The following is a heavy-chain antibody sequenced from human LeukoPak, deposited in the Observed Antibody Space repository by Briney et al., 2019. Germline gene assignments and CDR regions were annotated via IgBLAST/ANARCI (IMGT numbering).Heavy chain of an antibody. CDR2: IYYSGST. CDR1: GGSISSHY. D-gene: IGHD2-2*01. Sequence: SETLSLTCTVSGGSISSHYWSWIRQPPGKGLEWIGYIYYSGSTNYNPSLKSRVTISVDTSKNQFSLKLSSVTAADTAVYYCARLIPYCSSTSCLSMDVWGKGTTVTVSS. CDR3: ARLIPYCSSTSCLSMDV. V-gene: IGHV4-59*11. J-gene: IGHJ6*03.